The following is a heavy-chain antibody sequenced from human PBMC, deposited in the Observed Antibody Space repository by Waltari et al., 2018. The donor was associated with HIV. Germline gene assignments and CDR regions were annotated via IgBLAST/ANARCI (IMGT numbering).Heavy chain of an antibody. CDR3: AKDLSYGTDWHDIDK. J-gene: IGHJ4*02. CDR1: GFALGGFA. D-gene: IGHD1-1*01. CDR2: ISVDGKKT. Sequence: QVQLAESGGGVVQPGRSLNLPCAASGFALGGFALTWVRQAPGKGLEWVALISVDGKKTYYIDSVKGRFTISRDDSGSRLFLQMNSLRPEDTVVYFCAKDLSYGTDWHDIDKRGQGTLVTVSS. V-gene: IGHV3-30*18.